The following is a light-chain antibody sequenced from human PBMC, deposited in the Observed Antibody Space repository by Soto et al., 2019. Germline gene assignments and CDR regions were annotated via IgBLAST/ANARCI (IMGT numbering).Light chain of an antibody. J-gene: IGLJ1*01. CDR1: STDVDGYDY. CDR3: SSYTSSAPFYV. Sequence: QSVLTQPASVSGSPGQSITISCTGASTDVDGYDYVSWYQQHPGQAPKLMIYDVNNRPSGVSYRFSGPKSGDTASLTISGLQAEDDADYYCSSYTSSAPFYVFGTGTKVTVL. V-gene: IGLV2-14*03. CDR2: DVN.